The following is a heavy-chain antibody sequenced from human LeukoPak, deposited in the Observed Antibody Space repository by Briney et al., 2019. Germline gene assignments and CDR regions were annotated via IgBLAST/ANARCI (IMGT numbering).Heavy chain of an antibody. CDR2: ISSSGSTI. Sequence: GGSLRLSCAASGFTFSSYEMNWVRQAPGKGLEWVSYISSSGSTIYYADSVKGRFTISRDNAKNSLYLQMNSLRAEDTAVYYCARDTSCSSTSCPPPPYYYYGMDVWGKGTTVTVSS. V-gene: IGHV3-48*03. CDR1: GFTFSSYE. D-gene: IGHD2-2*01. J-gene: IGHJ6*04. CDR3: ARDTSCSSTSCPPPPYYYYGMDV.